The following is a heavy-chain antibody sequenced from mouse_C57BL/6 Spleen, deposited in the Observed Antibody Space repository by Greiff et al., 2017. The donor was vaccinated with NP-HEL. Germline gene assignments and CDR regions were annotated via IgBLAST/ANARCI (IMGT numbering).Heavy chain of an antibody. V-gene: IGHV1-82*01. CDR1: GYAFSSSW. Sequence: VQVVESGPELVKPGASVKISCKASGYAFSSSWMNWVKQRPGKGLEWIGRIYPGDGDTNYNGKFKGKATLTADKSSSTAYMQLSSLTSEDSAVYFGARGGGTAQDYYAMDYWGQGTSVTVSS. D-gene: IGHD3-2*02. J-gene: IGHJ4*01. CDR2: IYPGDGDT. CDR3: ARGGGTAQDYYAMDY.